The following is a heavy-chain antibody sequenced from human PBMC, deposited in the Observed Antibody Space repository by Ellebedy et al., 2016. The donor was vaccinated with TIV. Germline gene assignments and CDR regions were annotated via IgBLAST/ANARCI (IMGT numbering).Heavy chain of an antibody. CDR3: ARLSYDTSGPPPNWYFDL. J-gene: IGHJ2*01. D-gene: IGHD3-22*01. CDR2: IYPSDSDT. CDR1: GYSFTNFW. V-gene: IGHV5-51*01. Sequence: KVSCKGSGYSFTNFWIGWVRQMPGKGLEWMGIIYPSDSDTRYNPYFQGQVTFSADKSIRTAYLQWSSLRASDTAMYYCARLSYDTSGPPPNWYFDLWGRGTLVTVSS.